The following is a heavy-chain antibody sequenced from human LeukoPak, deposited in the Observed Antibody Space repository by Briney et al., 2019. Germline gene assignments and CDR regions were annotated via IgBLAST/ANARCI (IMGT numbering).Heavy chain of an antibody. J-gene: IGHJ6*02. CDR3: ARDPGTTGTTPYPLHHYYYYGMDV. Sequence: SLKVSCKASGGTFSSYAISWVRQAAGQGLEWMGGIIPIFGSANYAQKFQGRVTITTDESTSTAYMELSSLRSEDTAVYYCARDPGTTGTTPYPLHHYYYYGMDVWGQGTTVPVSS. CDR1: GGTFSSYA. V-gene: IGHV1-69*05. CDR2: IIPIFGSA. D-gene: IGHD1-1*01.